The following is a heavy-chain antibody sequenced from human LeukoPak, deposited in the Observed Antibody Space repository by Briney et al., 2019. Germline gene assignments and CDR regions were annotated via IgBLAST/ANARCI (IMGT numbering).Heavy chain of an antibody. CDR3: AKWAARGNGLPRSHLDD. CDR1: GFTFSSYA. CDR2: ISGSGRTT. V-gene: IGHV3-23*01. J-gene: IGHJ4*02. Sequence: GGSLRLSCVASGFTFSSYAMSWVRQAPGKGLECVSVISGSGRTTDYADSEKGRFTISRDNSKDTLYLHLNSLRAEDTALYYCAKWAARGNGLPRSHLDDWGQGTLVTVSS. D-gene: IGHD4-23*01.